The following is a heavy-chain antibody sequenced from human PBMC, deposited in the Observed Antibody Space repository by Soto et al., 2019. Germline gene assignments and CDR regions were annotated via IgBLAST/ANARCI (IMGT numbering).Heavy chain of an antibody. Sequence: ASVKVSCKASGYTFTGYYMHWVLQAPGQGLEWMGWINPNSGGTNYAQKFQGWVTMTRDTSISTAYMELSRLRSDDTAVYYCARGITGTSGYYYYGMDVWGQGTTVTVS. CDR1: GYTFTGYY. CDR2: INPNSGGT. J-gene: IGHJ6*02. V-gene: IGHV1-2*04. CDR3: ARGITGTSGYYYYGMDV. D-gene: IGHD1-7*01.